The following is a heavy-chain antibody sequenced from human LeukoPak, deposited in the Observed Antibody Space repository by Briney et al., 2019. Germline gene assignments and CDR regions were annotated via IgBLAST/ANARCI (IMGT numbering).Heavy chain of an antibody. CDR2: ITAGGDYT. J-gene: IGHJ4*02. CDR1: GLIFSDYS. Sequence: GGSLRLSCAVSGLIFSDYSMNWVRQAPGKGLEWVSTITAGGDYTYYADSVKGRFTVSRDNSKNTLYLQMNSLRAEDTAIYYCANWNDYWGQGTLVTVST. D-gene: IGHD1-1*01. CDR3: ANWNDY. V-gene: IGHV3-23*01.